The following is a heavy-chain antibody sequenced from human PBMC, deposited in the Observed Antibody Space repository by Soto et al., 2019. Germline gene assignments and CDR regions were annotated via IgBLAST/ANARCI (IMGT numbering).Heavy chain of an antibody. J-gene: IGHJ6*03. V-gene: IGHV1-8*01. CDR1: GYTFTSYD. CDR2: MNPNSGNT. D-gene: IGHD2-2*02. Sequence: ASVKVSCKASGYTFTSYDINWVRQATGQGLEWMGWMNPNSGNTGYAQKFQGRVTMTRNTSISTAYMELSSLRSEDTAVYYCARRRYCSSTSCYRAGDYYYYMDVWGKGTTVTVSS. CDR3: ARRRYCSSTSCYRAGDYYYYMDV.